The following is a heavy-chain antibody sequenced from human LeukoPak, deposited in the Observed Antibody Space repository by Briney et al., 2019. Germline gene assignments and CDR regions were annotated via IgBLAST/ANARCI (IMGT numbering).Heavy chain of an antibody. CDR1: GGSISGSAYY. CDR3: ARRGSSVY. CDR2: IYYSGST. V-gene: IGHV4-39*01. J-gene: IGHJ4*02. Sequence: PSETLSLTCTVSGGSISGSAYYWGWIRQPPGKGLEWIGSIYYSGSTYYNPSLKSRVTISVDTSKNQFSLELSSVTAADTAVYYCARRGSSVYWGQGTLVTVSS. D-gene: IGHD3-10*01.